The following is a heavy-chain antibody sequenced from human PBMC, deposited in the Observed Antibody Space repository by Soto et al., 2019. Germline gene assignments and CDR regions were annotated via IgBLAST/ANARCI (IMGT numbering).Heavy chain of an antibody. CDR1: GFIFKNYA. D-gene: IGHD6-6*01. V-gene: IGHV3-30*04. Sequence: EGSLRLSCAVSGFIFKNYALNWVRQAPGKGLEWVASITRDGYNKYYADSVKGRFTISRDNSKNTLSLQMTALRVEDSSVYYCTKSSGGSSSVGMDYWGPGTLVTVSS. CDR3: TKSSGGSSSVGMDY. J-gene: IGHJ4*02. CDR2: ITRDGYNK.